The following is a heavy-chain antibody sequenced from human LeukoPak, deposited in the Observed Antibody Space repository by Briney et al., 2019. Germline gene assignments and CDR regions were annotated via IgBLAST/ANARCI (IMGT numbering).Heavy chain of an antibody. D-gene: IGHD2-2*02. V-gene: IGHV4-34*01. CDR2: INHSGST. CDR3: ARGNVVVPADIPTIKGDYFDY. CDR1: GGSFSGYY. Sequence: PSETLSLTCAVYGGSFSGYYWSWIRQPPGKGLEWIGEINHSGSTNYNPSLKSRVTISVDTSKNQFSLKLSSVTAADTAVYYCARGNVVVPADIPTIKGDYFDYWGQGTLVTVSS. J-gene: IGHJ4*02.